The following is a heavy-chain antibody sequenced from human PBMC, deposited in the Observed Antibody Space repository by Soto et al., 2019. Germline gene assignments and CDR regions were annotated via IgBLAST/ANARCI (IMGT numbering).Heavy chain of an antibody. CDR2: INAGNGNT. J-gene: IGHJ6*03. CDR1: GYTFTSYA. V-gene: IGHV1-3*01. Sequence: ASLKVSCKTSGYTFTSYAMHCVRHTPGQRLEWMGWINAGNGNTKYSQKFQGRVTITRDTSASTAYMELSSLRSEDTAVYYCARDPYYYGSGSSNYYMDVWGKGTTVTVSS. CDR3: ARDPYYYGSGSSNYYMDV. D-gene: IGHD3-10*01.